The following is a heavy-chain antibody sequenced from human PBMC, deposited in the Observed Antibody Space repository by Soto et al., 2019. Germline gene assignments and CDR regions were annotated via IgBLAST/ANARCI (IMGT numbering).Heavy chain of an antibody. CDR1: GASISNNDYF. Sequence: SETLSLTCTVSGASISNNDYFWGWIRQPPGKGLEWIGSMYYTGTAYYNPSLRSRVTISVDTSNNQFSLKLSSVSAADTAVYYCARHPVHLNPNHFDLWGQGSLVTVSS. D-gene: IGHD1-1*01. CDR2: MYYTGTA. V-gene: IGHV4-39*01. CDR3: ARHPVHLNPNHFDL. J-gene: IGHJ4*02.